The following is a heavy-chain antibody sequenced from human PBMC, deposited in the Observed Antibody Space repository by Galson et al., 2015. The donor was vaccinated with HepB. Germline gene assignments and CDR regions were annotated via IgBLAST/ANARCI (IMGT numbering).Heavy chain of an antibody. D-gene: IGHD1-14*01. J-gene: IGHJ6*02. CDR2: ISGSGGST. CDR1: GFTFSSYA. Sequence: SLRLSCAASGFTFSSYAMSWVRQAPGKGLEWVSAISGSGGSTYYADSVKGRFTISRDDSKNTLYLQMNSLRAEDTAVYYCAKDNPYYYYGMDVWGQGTTVTVSS. V-gene: IGHV3-23*01. CDR3: AKDNPYYYYGMDV.